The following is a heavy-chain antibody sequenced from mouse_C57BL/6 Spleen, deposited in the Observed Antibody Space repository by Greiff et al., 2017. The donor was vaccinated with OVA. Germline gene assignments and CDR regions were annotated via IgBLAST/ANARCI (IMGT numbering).Heavy chain of an antibody. Sequence: QVQLQQPGAELVMPGASVKLSCKASGYTFTSYWMHWVKQRPGQGLEWIGEIDPSDSYTNYNQKFKGKSTLTVDKSSSTAYMQLSSLTSEDSAVYYCARQGGNYEGYFDYWGQGTTLTVSS. CDR3: ARQGGNYEGYFDY. CDR2: IDPSDSYT. CDR1: GYTFTSYW. J-gene: IGHJ2*01. D-gene: IGHD2-1*01. V-gene: IGHV1-69*01.